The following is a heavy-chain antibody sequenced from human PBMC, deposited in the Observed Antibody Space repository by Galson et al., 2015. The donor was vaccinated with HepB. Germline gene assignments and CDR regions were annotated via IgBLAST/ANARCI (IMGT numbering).Heavy chain of an antibody. D-gene: IGHD6-19*01. CDR2: INPNSGGT. J-gene: IGHJ3*02. CDR3: ARLTPPEGYSSGRGAFDI. Sequence: SVKVSCKASGYTFTGYYMHWVRQAPGQGLEWMGWINPNSGGTNYAQKFQGWVTMTRDTSISTAYMELSRLRSDDTAVYYCARLTPPEGYSSGRGAFDIWGQGTMVTVSS. CDR1: GYTFTGYY. V-gene: IGHV1-2*04.